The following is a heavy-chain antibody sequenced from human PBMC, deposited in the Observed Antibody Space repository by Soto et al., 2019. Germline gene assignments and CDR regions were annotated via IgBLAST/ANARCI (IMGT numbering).Heavy chain of an antibody. V-gene: IGHV1-46*01. CDR2: INASGGST. Sequence: QVQLVQSGAEVKKPGASVTIPCKTSGYTFISYYIHWVRRAPGQGLEWMGIINASGGSTSYAQKFQGRVTVTRDTSTSTVYMELSSLKSEDTAVDYCARDGGLVSPYYFDYWGQGTLVTVSS. D-gene: IGHD3-9*01. CDR3: ARDGGLVSPYYFDY. J-gene: IGHJ4*02. CDR1: GYTFISYY.